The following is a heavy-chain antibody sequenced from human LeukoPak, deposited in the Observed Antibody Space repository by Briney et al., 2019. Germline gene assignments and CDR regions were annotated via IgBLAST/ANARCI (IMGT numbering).Heavy chain of an antibody. V-gene: IGHV3-23*01. Sequence: GGSLGLSCAASGFTFSSYAMSWVRQAPGKGLEWVSAISGSGGSTYYADSVKGRFTISRDNSKNTLYLQMNSLRAEDTAVYYCAKEKKGQSYGDYNVGFDYWGQGTLVTVSS. CDR3: AKEKKGQSYGDYNVGFDY. CDR2: ISGSGGST. CDR1: GFTFSSYA. J-gene: IGHJ4*02. D-gene: IGHD4-17*01.